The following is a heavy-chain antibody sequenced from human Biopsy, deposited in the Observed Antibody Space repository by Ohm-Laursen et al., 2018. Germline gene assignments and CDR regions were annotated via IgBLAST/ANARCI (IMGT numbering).Heavy chain of an antibody. CDR3: AATSTLYYYYYAMDV. CDR1: GFTFSSSA. J-gene: IGHJ6*02. Sequence: AASVKVSCKPSGFTFSSSAVQWVRQARGQRLEWIGWIVVGSGHTNYAQKFQERVTITRDMSTSTAYMELTSLRSEDTAVYYCAATSTLYYYYYAMDVWDQGTTITVSS. CDR2: IVVGSGHT. V-gene: IGHV1-58*01.